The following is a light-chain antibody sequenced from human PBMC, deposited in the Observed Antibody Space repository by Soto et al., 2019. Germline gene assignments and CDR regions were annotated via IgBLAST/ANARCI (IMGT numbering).Light chain of an antibody. CDR1: QMVRTT. J-gene: IGKJ1*01. Sequence: EIVMTQSPATLSVSPGERATLSSGPSQMVRTTLAWYQQKPGQAPRLLIYGASTRATGIPARFSGSGSGTDFTLTISSLQSEDFAVYYCQQYNNLPRTFGHGTKVEIK. CDR3: QQYNNLPRT. CDR2: GAS. V-gene: IGKV3-15*01.